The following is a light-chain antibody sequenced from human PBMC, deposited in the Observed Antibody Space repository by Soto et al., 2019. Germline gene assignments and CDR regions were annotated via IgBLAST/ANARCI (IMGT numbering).Light chain of an antibody. J-gene: IGKJ2*01. V-gene: IGKV3-15*01. Sequence: IEMTQSPATLSMSPGERATVSCRASRSVYSNLAWYQQRPGQPPRLLMYGASTRAAGTPVRFSGSGSGPEFTLTVSSRQPEDFAIYFCQQYHNWPMYTFGQGTKVEIK. CDR1: RSVYSN. CDR2: GAS. CDR3: QQYHNWPMYT.